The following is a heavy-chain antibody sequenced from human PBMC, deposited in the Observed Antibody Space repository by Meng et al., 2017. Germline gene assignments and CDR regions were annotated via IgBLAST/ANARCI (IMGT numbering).Heavy chain of an antibody. J-gene: IGHJ4*02. CDR1: GFTFSDYY. V-gene: IGHV3-11*01. D-gene: IGHD6-25*01. CDR3: ARDRSSSAIIPIGY. CDR2: ISSSGSTI. Sequence: QVQRVESGGGLGKPGGSLRPSCAASGFTFSDYYMSWIRQAPGKGLEWVSYISSSGSTIYYADSVKGRFTISRDNAKNSLYLQMNSLRAEDTAVYYCARDRSSSAIIPIGYWGQGTLVTVSS.